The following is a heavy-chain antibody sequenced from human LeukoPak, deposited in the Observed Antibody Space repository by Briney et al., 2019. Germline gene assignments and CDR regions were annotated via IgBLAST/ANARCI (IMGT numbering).Heavy chain of an antibody. Sequence: GGSLRLSCAASGFTFSSYAMSWVRQAPGKGLEWVSAISGSGGSTYYADSVKGRFTTSRDNSKNTLYLQMNSLRAEDTAVYYCANQDDFWSGYYFDYWGQGTLVTVSS. D-gene: IGHD3-3*01. J-gene: IGHJ4*02. V-gene: IGHV3-23*01. CDR1: GFTFSSYA. CDR2: ISGSGGST. CDR3: ANQDDFWSGYYFDY.